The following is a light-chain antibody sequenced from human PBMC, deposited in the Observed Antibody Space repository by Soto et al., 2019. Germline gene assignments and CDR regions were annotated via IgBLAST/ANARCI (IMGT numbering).Light chain of an antibody. Sequence: EILLTQSPATLSLSPGDRPTLSCRASHSVGSLLAWYQQKPGQAPRLLIYGASRRATGVPARFSGSGSGTEFTLTISSLKSEDFAVYYCLHYNNGPRFGQGTKVDIK. CDR3: LHYNNGPR. CDR2: GAS. J-gene: IGKJ1*01. V-gene: IGKV3-15*01. CDR1: HSVGSL.